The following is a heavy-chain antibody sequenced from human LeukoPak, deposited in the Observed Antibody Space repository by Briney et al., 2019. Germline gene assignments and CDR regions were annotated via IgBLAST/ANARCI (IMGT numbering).Heavy chain of an antibody. CDR3: ARDSSDSSGYYGH. CDR1: GRSFSGYY. CDR2: INHSGST. Sequence: SETLSLTCAVYGRSFSGYYWSWIPQPPGKGLEWIGEINHSGSTNYNPSLKSRVTISVDKSKNQFSLKLSSVTAADTAVYYCARDSSDSSGYYGHWGQGTLVTVSS. V-gene: IGHV4-34*01. J-gene: IGHJ4*02. D-gene: IGHD3-22*01.